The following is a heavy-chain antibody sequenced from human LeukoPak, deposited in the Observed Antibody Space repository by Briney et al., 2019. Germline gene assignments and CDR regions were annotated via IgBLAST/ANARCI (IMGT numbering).Heavy chain of an antibody. CDR2: ISAYNGNT. V-gene: IGHV1-18*01. CDR3: ARVIVAGHPYYFDY. D-gene: IGHD5-12*01. CDR1: GYTFTSYG. Sequence: ASVKVSCKASGYTFTSYGISWVRQAPGQGLEWMGWISAYNGNTNYAQKLQGRVTMTTDTSTSTVYMELRSPRSDDTAVYYCARVIVAGHPYYFDYWGQGTLVTVSS. J-gene: IGHJ4*02.